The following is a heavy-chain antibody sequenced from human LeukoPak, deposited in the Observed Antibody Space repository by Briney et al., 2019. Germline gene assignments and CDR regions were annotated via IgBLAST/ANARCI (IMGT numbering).Heavy chain of an antibody. D-gene: IGHD3-22*01. Sequence: GASVKVSCKASGYTFTGYYMHWVRQAPGQGLEWMGGIIPIFGTANYAQKFQGRVTVTRDMSTSTVYMDLSSLRSEDTALYYCARGVHVRMYDSNHNSFDPWGQGTLVTVSS. J-gene: IGHJ5*01. CDR1: GYTFTGYY. CDR2: IIPIFGTA. V-gene: IGHV1-46*01. CDR3: ARGVHVRMYDSNHNSFDP.